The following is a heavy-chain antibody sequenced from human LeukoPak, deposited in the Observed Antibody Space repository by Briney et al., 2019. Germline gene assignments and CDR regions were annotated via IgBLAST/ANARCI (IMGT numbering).Heavy chain of an antibody. CDR2: FSTSGST. J-gene: IGHJ4*02. V-gene: IGHV4-4*07. D-gene: IGHD5-24*01. CDR1: GDSISSSY. Sequence: SETLSLTCTVSGDSISSSYWNWIRQPAGKGLEWIVRFSTSGSTNYNPSLKSRITMSVDTSKNQFSLKLSSVTAADTAVYYCARATGRGMATPFDYWGQGTLVTVSS. CDR3: ARATGRGMATPFDY.